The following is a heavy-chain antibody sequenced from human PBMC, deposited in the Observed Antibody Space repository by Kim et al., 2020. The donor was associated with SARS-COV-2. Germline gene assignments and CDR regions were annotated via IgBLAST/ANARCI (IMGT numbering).Heavy chain of an antibody. CDR3: ARDRYDTSGYYPNS. V-gene: IGHV3-20*04. CDR2: INWDGGSI. CDR1: GFTFDDYG. D-gene: IGHD3-22*01. Sequence: GGSLRLSCAASGFTFDDYGMSWVRQAPGMGLEWVSGINWDGGSIGYADSVKGRFAISRDNAKNSLYLQMNSLRAEDTALYYCARDRYDTSGYYPNSWGQGTLVTVSS. J-gene: IGHJ4*02.